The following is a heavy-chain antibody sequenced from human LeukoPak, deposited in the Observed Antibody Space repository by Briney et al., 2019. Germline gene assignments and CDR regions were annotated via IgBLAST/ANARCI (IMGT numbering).Heavy chain of an antibody. CDR1: GGSISSYY. D-gene: IGHD6-13*01. CDR2: IYYSGRT. V-gene: IGHV4-59*01. J-gene: IGHJ6*03. CDR3: ARTTEAHSWRTRYYDYYMDV. Sequence: PSETLSLTCTVSGGSISSYYWSWIRQPPGKGLEWIGDIYYSGRTHYTPSLKSRVTISVDTSKNQCSLKLSSVTAADTAVYYCARTTEAHSWRTRYYDYYMDVWGKGTTVTVSS.